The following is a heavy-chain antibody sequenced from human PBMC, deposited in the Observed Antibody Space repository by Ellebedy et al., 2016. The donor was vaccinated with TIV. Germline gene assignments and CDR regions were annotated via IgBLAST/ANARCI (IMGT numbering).Heavy chain of an antibody. CDR3: VKDREYYFGSGPPRHFAMDV. D-gene: IGHD3-10*01. J-gene: IGHJ6*02. Sequence: GESLKISCAASDFVFSTYGMHWVRQAPGKGLEWVSLISYNENNKYYADSVTGRFTISRDNLENTVSLQMNSLRPEDTAVYYCVKDREYYFGSGPPRHFAMDVWGQGTTVTVSS. V-gene: IGHV3-30*18. CDR2: ISYNENNK. CDR1: DFVFSTYG.